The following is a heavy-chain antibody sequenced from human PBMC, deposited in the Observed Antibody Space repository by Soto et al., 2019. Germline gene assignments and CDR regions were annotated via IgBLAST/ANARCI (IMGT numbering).Heavy chain of an antibody. CDR2: INPNSGGT. CDR3: ARDLSSSSMAMLDY. J-gene: IGHJ4*02. Sequence: ASVKVSCKASGYTFTGYYMHWVRQAPGQGLEWMGWINPNSGGTNYAQKFQGWVTMTRDTSISTAYMELSRLRSDDTAVYYCARDLSSSSMAMLDYWGQGTLVTVSS. CDR1: GYTFTGYY. V-gene: IGHV1-2*04. D-gene: IGHD6-6*01.